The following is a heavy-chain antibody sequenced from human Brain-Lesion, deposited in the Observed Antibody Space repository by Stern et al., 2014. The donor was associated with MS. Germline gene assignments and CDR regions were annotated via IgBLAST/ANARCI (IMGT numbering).Heavy chain of an antibody. D-gene: IGHD1-26*01. CDR3: ATLSPGAGGNYYRLFDY. V-gene: IGHV1-24*01. CDR2: FDPEDGER. J-gene: IGHJ4*02. Sequence: QVQLGQSGAEVKKPGASVKVSCKVSGYTLTELSMHWVRQAPRKGLEWMGGFDPEDGERIYAQKFPGRVTMTEDTSTDTAYMELSSLRSEDTAVYYCATLSPGAGGNYYRLFDYWGQGTLVTVSS. CDR1: GYTLTELS.